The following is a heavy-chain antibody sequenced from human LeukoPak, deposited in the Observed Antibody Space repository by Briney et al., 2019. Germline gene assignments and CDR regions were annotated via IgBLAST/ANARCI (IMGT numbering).Heavy chain of an antibody. CDR1: EFTFTTYS. V-gene: IGHV3-21*01. D-gene: IGHD2-8*02. Sequence: GGSLRLSCTASEFTFTTYSMAWVRQAPGKGLEWVSSISSSATYRYYADSVNGRFTISRDDPKNSLYLQMNSLRAEDMAVYYCARLFGGVTTFDYWGQGALVTVSS. J-gene: IGHJ4*02. CDR2: ISSSATYR. CDR3: ARLFGGVTTFDY.